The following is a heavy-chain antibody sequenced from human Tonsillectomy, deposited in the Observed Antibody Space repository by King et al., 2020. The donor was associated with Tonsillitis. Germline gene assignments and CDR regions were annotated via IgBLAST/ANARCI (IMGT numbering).Heavy chain of an antibody. V-gene: IGHV3-21*01. CDR1: GFTFSSFS. CDR3: ARGGDYYDMGY. Sequence: VQLVQSGGGLVKPGGSLRLSCAASGFTFSSFSMNWVRQAPGRGLEWFSSIGIGSSYIYYADSVKGRFTISRDNAKNSLYLQMNSLRAEDTAVYYCARGGDYYDMGYWGQGTLVTVSS. J-gene: IGHJ4*02. CDR2: IGIGSSYI. D-gene: IGHD3-22*01.